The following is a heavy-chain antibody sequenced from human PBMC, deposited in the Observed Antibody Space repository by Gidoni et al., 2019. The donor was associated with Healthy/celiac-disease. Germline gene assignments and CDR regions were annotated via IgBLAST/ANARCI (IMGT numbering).Heavy chain of an antibody. CDR2: IKSKTDGGTT. V-gene: IGHV3-15*01. J-gene: IGHJ4*02. D-gene: IGHD2-2*01. CDR1: GFTFSNAC. Sequence: EVQLVESGGGLVKPGGSLRLSCAASGFTFSNACMSWVRQAPGKGLEWVGRIKSKTDGGTTDYAAPVKGRFTISRDDSKNTLYLQMNSLKTEDTAVYYCTTDLRYCSSTSCLFDYWGQGTLVTVSS. CDR3: TTDLRYCSSTSCLFDY.